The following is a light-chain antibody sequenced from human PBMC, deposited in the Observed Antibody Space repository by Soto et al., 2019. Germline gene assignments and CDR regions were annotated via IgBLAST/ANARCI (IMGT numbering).Light chain of an antibody. V-gene: IGLV2-14*01. CDR2: EVS. CDR1: SSDIGAYDY. Sequence: QSVLTQPASVSGSPGQSITFSCTGTSSDIGAYDYVSWYQQHPGKAPKLMIYEVSNRPSGVSNRFSGSKSGNTASLTISGLQAQEEADYYCTSYRGSSIRLFGTGTKLTVL. J-gene: IGLJ1*01. CDR3: TSYRGSSIRL.